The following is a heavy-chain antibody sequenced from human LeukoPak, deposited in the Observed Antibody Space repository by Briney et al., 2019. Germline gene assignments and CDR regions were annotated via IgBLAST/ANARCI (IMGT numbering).Heavy chain of an antibody. D-gene: IGHD3-22*01. CDR1: GFTFSNAW. V-gene: IGHV3-15*01. J-gene: IGHJ4*02. Sequence: SGGSLRLSCAASGFTFSNAWMSWVRQAPGKGLEWVGRIKSKTDGGTTDYAAPVKGRFTISRDDSKNTLYLQMNSLKTEDTAVYYCTTDPVVIDPPRVDYWGQGTLVTVSS. CDR2: IKSKTDGGTT. CDR3: TTDPVVIDPPRVDY.